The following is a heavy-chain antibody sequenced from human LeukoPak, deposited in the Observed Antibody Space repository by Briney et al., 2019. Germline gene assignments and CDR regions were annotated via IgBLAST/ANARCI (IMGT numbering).Heavy chain of an antibody. V-gene: IGHV3-23*01. CDR3: AKVSGGYCSGGSCYVDY. Sequence: GGSLRLSCAASGFTFSSYALSWVRQAPGKGLEWVSAISGSGTGIYYADSVKGRFTISRDNSKNTLYLQMNNLRAEDTAVYYCAKVSGGYCSGGSCYVDYWGQGTLVTVSS. D-gene: IGHD2-15*01. J-gene: IGHJ4*01. CDR2: ISGSGTGI. CDR1: GFTFSSYA.